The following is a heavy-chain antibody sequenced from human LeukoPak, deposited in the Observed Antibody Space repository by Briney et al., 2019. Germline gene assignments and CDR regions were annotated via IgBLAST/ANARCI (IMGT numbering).Heavy chain of an antibody. V-gene: IGHV3-21*04. CDR2: ISSSSSYI. CDR1: GFTFSSYS. CDR3: ARDFSGSYWN. J-gene: IGHJ4*02. D-gene: IGHD1-26*01. Sequence: GGSLRLSCAASGFTFSSYSMNWVRQAPGKGLEWVSSISSSSSYIYYADSVKGRFTISRDNAKNSLYLQMNSLRAEDTALYHCARDFSGSYWNWGQGTLVTVSS.